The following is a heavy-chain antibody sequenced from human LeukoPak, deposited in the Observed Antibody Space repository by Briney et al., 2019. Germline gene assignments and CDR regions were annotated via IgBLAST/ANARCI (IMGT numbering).Heavy chain of an antibody. D-gene: IGHD1-26*01. Sequence: SETLSLTCAVYGGSFSGYYWSWIRQPPGKGLEWIGEINHSGSTNYNPSLKSRVTISVDASKNQFSLKLSSVTAADTAVYYCARGRYSSYWGQGTLVTVSS. V-gene: IGHV4-34*01. CDR2: INHSGST. J-gene: IGHJ4*02. CDR3: ARGRYSSY. CDR1: GGSFSGYY.